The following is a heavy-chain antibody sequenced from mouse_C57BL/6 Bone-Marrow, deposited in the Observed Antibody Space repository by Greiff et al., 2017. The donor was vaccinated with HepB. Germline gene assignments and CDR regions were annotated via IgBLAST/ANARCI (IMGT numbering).Heavy chain of an antibody. CDR1: GFTFSSYT. CDR3: ASRYGSPYYYAMDY. D-gene: IGHD1-1*01. Sequence: EVQVVESGGGLVKPGGSLKLSCAASGFTFSSYTMSWVRQTPEKRLEWVATISGGGGNTYYPDSVKGRFTISRDNAKNTLYLQMSSLRSEDTALYYCASRYGSPYYYAMDYWGQGTSVTVSS. CDR2: ISGGGGNT. J-gene: IGHJ4*01. V-gene: IGHV5-9*01.